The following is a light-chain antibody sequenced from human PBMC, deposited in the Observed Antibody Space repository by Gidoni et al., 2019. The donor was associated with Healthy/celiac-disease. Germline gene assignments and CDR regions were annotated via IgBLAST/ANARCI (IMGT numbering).Light chain of an antibody. Sequence: SSEPTQPPSESVSPGQTASITCSGDKLGDKYACWYQQKPGQSPVLGIYQDSKRPSGIPERFSGSNSGNTATLTISGTQAMDEADYYCQAWDSSTVVFGGGTKLTVL. CDR2: QDS. CDR3: QAWDSSTVV. V-gene: IGLV3-1*01. J-gene: IGLJ2*01. CDR1: KLGDKY.